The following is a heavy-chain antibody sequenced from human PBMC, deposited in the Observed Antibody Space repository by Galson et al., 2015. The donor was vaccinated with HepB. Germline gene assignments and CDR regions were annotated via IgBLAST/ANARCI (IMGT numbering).Heavy chain of an antibody. D-gene: IGHD4-23*01. J-gene: IGHJ4*02. CDR2: IIPILGIA. CDR3: ARDMSDGGNSGEIFDY. Sequence: SVKVSCKASGGTFSSYAISWVRQAPGQGLEWMGRIIPILGIANYAQKFQGRVTITADKSTSTAYMELSSLRSEDTAVYYCARDMSDGGNSGEIFDYWGQGTLVTVSS. CDR1: GGTFSSYA. V-gene: IGHV1-69*04.